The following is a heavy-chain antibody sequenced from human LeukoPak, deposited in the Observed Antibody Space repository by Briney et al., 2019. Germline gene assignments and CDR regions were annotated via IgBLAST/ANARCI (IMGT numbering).Heavy chain of an antibody. J-gene: IGHJ4*02. V-gene: IGHV4-39*01. CDR1: GGSISSSSYY. D-gene: IGHD3-10*01. CDR2: IYYSGST. CDR3: ARGSYYKSFDY. Sequence: PSETLSLTCTVSGGSISSSSYYWGWIRQPPGKGLEWIGSIYYSGSTYYNPSLKSRVTISIDTSKNQFSLNLTSVTAADTAVYYCARGSYYKSFDYWGQGTLVTVSS.